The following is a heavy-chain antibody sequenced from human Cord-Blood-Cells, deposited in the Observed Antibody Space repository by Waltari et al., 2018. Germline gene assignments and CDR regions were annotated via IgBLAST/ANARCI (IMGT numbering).Heavy chain of an antibody. CDR2: INHSGST. J-gene: IGHJ3*02. D-gene: IGHD4-17*01. Sequence: QVQLQQWGAGLLKPSETLSLTCAVDGGSFSGYYWSWIRQPPGKGLEWIGEINHSGSTNYNPSLKSRVTISVDTSKNQFSLKLSSVTAADTAVYYCARGRDYGEGAFDIWGQGTMVTDSS. CDR1: GGSFSGYY. V-gene: IGHV4-34*01. CDR3: ARGRDYGEGAFDI.